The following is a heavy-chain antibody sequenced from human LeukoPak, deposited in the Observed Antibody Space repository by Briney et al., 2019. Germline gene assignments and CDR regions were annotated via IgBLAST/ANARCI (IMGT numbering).Heavy chain of an antibody. Sequence: PGGSLRLSCAASGFTFSSYGMHWVRQAPGKGLEWVAFIRYDGSNKYYADSVKGRFTISRDNSKNTLYLQMNSLRAEDTAVYYCAKVGRAARANYMDVWGKGTTVTVSS. CDR1: GFTFSSYG. CDR3: AKVGRAARANYMDV. CDR2: IRYDGSNK. J-gene: IGHJ6*03. V-gene: IGHV3-30*02. D-gene: IGHD6-6*01.